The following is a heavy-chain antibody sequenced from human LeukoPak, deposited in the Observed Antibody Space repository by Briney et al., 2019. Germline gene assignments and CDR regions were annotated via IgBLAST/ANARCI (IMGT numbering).Heavy chain of an antibody. CDR3: AREGPGYCSGGSCPGSYYCGMDV. D-gene: IGHD2-15*01. Sequence: ASVKVSCKASGYTFTSYGISWVRQAPGQGLEWMGWISAYNGNTNYAQKLQGRVTMTTDTSTSTAYMELRSLRSDDTAVYYCAREGPGYCSGGSCPGSYYCGMDVWGQGTTVTVSS. CDR2: ISAYNGNT. J-gene: IGHJ6*02. CDR1: GYTFTSYG. V-gene: IGHV1-18*01.